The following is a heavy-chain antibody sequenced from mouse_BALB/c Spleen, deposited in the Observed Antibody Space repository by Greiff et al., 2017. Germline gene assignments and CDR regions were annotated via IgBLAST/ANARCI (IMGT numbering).Heavy chain of an antibody. J-gene: IGHJ2*01. V-gene: IGHV5-17*02. Sequence: EVNVVESGGGLVQPGGSRKLSCAASGFTFSSFGMHWVRQAPEKGLEWVAYISSGSSTIYYADTVKGRFTISRDNPKNTLFLQMTSLRSEDTAMYYCARSNWDGYYFDYWGQGTTLTVSS. CDR3: ARSNWDGYYFDY. CDR2: ISSGSSTI. D-gene: IGHD4-1*02. CDR1: GFTFSSFG.